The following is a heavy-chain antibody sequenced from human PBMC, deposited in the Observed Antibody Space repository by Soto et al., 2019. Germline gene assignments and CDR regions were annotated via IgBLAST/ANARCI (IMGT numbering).Heavy chain of an antibody. CDR2: IYYSGST. Sequence: SETLSLTCTVSGGSISSGGYYWSWIRQHPGKGLEWIGCIYYSGSTYYNPSLKSRVTISVDTSKNQFSPKLSSVTAADTAVYYCASSSGAYYYGMDVWGQGTTVTVSS. D-gene: IGHD3-10*01. J-gene: IGHJ6*02. CDR1: GGSISSGGYY. V-gene: IGHV4-31*03. CDR3: ASSSGAYYYGMDV.